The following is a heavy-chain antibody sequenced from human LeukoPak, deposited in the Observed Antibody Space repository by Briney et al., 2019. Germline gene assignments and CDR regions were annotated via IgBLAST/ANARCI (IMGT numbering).Heavy chain of an antibody. CDR1: GFTVSSNY. J-gene: IGHJ3*02. CDR2: IYSGDSA. V-gene: IGHV3-66*01. D-gene: IGHD3-22*01. CDR3: AQTYYYDSSGLDAFDI. Sequence: GGSLRLSCAASGFTVSSNYMSWVRQAPGKGLEWVSVIYSGDSAYYADSVKGRFTISRDNSKNTLYLQMNSLRAEDTAVYYCAQTYYYDSSGLDAFDIWGQGTMVTVSS.